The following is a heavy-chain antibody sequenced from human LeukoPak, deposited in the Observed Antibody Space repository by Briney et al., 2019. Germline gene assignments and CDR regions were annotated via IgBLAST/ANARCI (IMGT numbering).Heavy chain of an antibody. CDR1: GFTFSSYA. D-gene: IGHD3-22*01. CDR3: AKDQRTGAYYYDSSGYYALDY. CDR2: ISGSGGST. V-gene: IGHV3-23*01. Sequence: GGSLRLSCAASGFTFSSYAMSWVRQAPGKGLEWVSAISGSGGSTYYADSVKGRFTISRDNSKSTLYLQMNSLRAEDTAVYYCAKDQRTGAYYYDSSGYYALDYWGQGTLVTVSS. J-gene: IGHJ4*02.